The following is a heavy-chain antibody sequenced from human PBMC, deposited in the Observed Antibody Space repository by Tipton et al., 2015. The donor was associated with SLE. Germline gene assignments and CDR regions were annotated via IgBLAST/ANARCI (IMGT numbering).Heavy chain of an antibody. CDR2: ISYSGST. J-gene: IGHJ5*02. V-gene: IGHV4-61*10. CDR1: GGSISSGSYY. Sequence: TLSLTCTVPGGSISSGSYYWTWIRQSAGKGLEWIGYISYSGSTNYNPSVRSRVSISLDTSRNQFSLKVKSVTTADTAVYYCARMRGGYNAHHWGQGILVTVSS. D-gene: IGHD5-24*01. CDR3: ARMRGGYNAHH.